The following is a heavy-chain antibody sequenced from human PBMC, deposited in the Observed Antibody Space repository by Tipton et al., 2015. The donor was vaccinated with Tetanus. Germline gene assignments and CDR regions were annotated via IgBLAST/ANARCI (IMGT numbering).Heavy chain of an antibody. Sequence: SLRLSCAGTGFTFSNYAMTWVRQGPGKGLEWVSAISGSGGNTYYADSVKGRFTISRDNSKNTLYLQMNSLRAEDTALYYCARDSDGQWLVPVIGYWGQGTLVTVSS. D-gene: IGHD6-19*01. CDR1: GFTFSNYA. V-gene: IGHV3-23*01. CDR3: ARDSDGQWLVPVIGY. CDR2: ISGSGGNT. J-gene: IGHJ4*02.